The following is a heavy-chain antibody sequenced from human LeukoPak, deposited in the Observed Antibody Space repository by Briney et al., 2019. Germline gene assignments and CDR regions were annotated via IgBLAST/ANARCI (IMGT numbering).Heavy chain of an antibody. V-gene: IGHV1-18*04. Sequence: ASVKVSCKASGYTFTSYGISWVRQAPGQGLEWMGWISAYNDNTNYAQKLQGRVTMTTDTFTNTAYMGLRSLRSDDTAVYYCARDDLHGDLDFDYWGQGTLVTVSS. CDR3: ARDDLHGDLDFDY. J-gene: IGHJ4*02. CDR2: ISAYNDNT. CDR1: GYTFTSYG. D-gene: IGHD4-17*01.